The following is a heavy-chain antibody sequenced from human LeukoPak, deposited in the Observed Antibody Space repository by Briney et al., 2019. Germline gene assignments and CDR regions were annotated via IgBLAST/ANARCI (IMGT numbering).Heavy chain of an antibody. CDR2: ISSSSDTI. V-gene: IGHV3-48*01. D-gene: IGHD5-24*01. CDR1: GFTFSSYS. CDR3: AKASRGGYNAKYYFDY. Sequence: PGGSLRLSCAASGFTFSSYSMNWVRQAPGKGLEWVSYISSSSDTIYYADSVKGQFTISRDNSKNTLYLQMNSLRAEDTAVYYCAKASRGGYNAKYYFDYWGQGTLVTVSS. J-gene: IGHJ4*02.